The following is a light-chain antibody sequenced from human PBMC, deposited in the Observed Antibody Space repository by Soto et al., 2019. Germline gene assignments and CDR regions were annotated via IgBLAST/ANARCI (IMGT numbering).Light chain of an antibody. CDR2: KNN. CDR3: AAWDDSLSVVV. J-gene: IGLJ2*01. Sequence: QSALTQPPSTSGTPGQRVTISCSGSTSNIGSNYVYWYQQFPGTAPKVLIYKNNERPSGVPERFSGSKSGTSASLAISGLRSEDEADYYCAAWDDSLSVVVFGGGTKLTVL. CDR1: TSNIGSNY. V-gene: IGLV1-47*01.